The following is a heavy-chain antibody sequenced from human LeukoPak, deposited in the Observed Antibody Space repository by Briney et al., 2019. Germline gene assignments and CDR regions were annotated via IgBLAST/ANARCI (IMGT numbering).Heavy chain of an antibody. CDR1: GXTVSSNY. D-gene: IGHD3-10*01. V-gene: IGHV3-66*01. CDR3: VNSVMVRGVIRPY. Sequence: GGSLRLSCAASGXTVSSNYMIWVRQAPGKGLECVSVISMAASPFYADSLKGRFTISRDTSKNALFLQLNTLRAEGTAVYYCVNSVMVRGVIRPYWGQGNLVTVSS. J-gene: IGHJ4*02. CDR2: ISMAASP.